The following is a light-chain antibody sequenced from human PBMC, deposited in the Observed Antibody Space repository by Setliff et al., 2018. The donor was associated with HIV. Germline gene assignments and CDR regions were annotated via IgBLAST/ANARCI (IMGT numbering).Light chain of an antibody. V-gene: IGLV2-14*03. CDR1: SSDVGGYDY. J-gene: IGLJ3*02. CDR3: GSYTASRALV. Sequence: QSVLTQPASVSGSPGQSITISCTGSSSDVGGYDYVAWYQQHPGKTPELLIFDVHNRPSGVSHRFSGSKSGNTASLTISGLQAEDEADYYCGSYTASRALVFGGGTKVTVL. CDR2: DVH.